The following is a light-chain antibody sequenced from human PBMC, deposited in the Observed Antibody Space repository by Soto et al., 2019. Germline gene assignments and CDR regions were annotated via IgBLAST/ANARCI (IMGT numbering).Light chain of an antibody. CDR3: HHRSNWPPIT. V-gene: IGKV3-11*01. J-gene: IGKJ5*01. CDR2: DAS. Sequence: DIVLTQSPGTLSLSPGERVTLSCRAVHIVTSDYLAWYHQEPGQAPRLLIYDASNRATGIPARFSGSGSGTDFTLTISSLEPEDFAVYYCHHRSNWPPITFGQGTRLEIK. CDR1: HIVTSDY.